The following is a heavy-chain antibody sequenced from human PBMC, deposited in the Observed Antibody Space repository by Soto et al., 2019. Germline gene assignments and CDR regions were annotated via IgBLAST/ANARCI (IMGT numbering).Heavy chain of an antibody. Sequence: PGGSLRLSCAASGFTFSSYWMHWVRQAPGKGLVWVSVINGNGRSTCYADSVKGRFTTSRDNSKSTLYLQMNSLRAEDTAVYYCAKALESTETYVRYAFHIWGQGTMVTVSS. J-gene: IGHJ3*02. V-gene: IGHV3-74*01. D-gene: IGHD1-1*01. CDR3: AKALESTETYVRYAFHI. CDR2: INGNGRST. CDR1: GFTFSSYW.